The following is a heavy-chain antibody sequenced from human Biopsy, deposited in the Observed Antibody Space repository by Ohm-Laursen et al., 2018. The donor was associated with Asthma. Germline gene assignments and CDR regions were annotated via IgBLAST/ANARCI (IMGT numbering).Heavy chain of an antibody. J-gene: IGHJ4*02. D-gene: IGHD2-2*01. CDR2: INSVFGIT. CDR3: ARKAGSCISRTCYSLDF. V-gene: IGHV1-69*13. Sequence: GASVKVSCKPLGGTFNTYVIGWVRQAPGQGLEWMGGINSVFGITTYPQKFQDRVTITADDSTSTVYMELSSLRSEDTAVYYCARKAGSCISRTCYSLDFWGQGTLVTVSS. CDR1: GGTFNTYV.